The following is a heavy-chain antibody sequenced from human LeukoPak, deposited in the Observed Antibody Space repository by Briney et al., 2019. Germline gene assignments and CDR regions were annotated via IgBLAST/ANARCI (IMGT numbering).Heavy chain of an antibody. CDR2: INPSGGST. V-gene: IGHV1-46*01. CDR3: ARDFYYGDYVVASNWFDP. D-gene: IGHD4-17*01. Sequence: ASVKVSCKASGYTFTSYYMHWVRQAPGQGLEWMGIINPSGGSTSYAQKFQGRGTMTRDRSTSTVYMELSRLRSEDTAVYYCARDFYYGDYVVASNWFDPWGQGTLVTVSS. J-gene: IGHJ5*02. CDR1: GYTFTSYY.